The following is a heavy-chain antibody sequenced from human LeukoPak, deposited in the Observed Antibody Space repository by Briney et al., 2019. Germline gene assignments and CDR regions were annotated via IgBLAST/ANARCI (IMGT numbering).Heavy chain of an antibody. J-gene: IGHJ4*02. Sequence: GGSLRLSCAASGFTFSSYAMHWVRQAPGKGLEWVAVIWYDGSNKYYADSVKGRFTISRDNSKNTLYLQMNSLRAEDTAVYYCARVEGYSYGPVRYWGQGTLVTVSS. CDR2: IWYDGSNK. CDR1: GFTFSSYA. CDR3: ARVEGYSYGPVRY. D-gene: IGHD5-18*01. V-gene: IGHV3-33*08.